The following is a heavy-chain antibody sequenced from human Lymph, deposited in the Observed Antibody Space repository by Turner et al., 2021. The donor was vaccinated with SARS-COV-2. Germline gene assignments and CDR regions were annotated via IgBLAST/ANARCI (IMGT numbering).Heavy chain of an antibody. CDR1: GGSMNSNY. J-gene: IGHJ5*02. CDR3: ARETVNNWVDP. D-gene: IGHD2-21*02. V-gene: IGHV4-59*01. Sequence: QVQMQESGPRLVKPLETLSLTCTVSGGSMNSNYWCWIRQPPGKRLEWIGYIYYRGSTNYNPSLKSRVTISVDTSKNQFSRKLTSVTAADTAIYDCARETVNNWVDPWGQGILVTVSS. CDR2: IYYRGST.